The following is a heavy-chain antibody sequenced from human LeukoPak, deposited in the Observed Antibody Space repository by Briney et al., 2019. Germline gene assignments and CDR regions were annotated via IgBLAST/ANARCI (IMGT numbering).Heavy chain of an antibody. CDR3: ARRADYYDSSAYYS. CDR1: GYIFTGYY. CDR2: LNSNSGNT. J-gene: IGHJ4*02. D-gene: IGHD3-22*01. V-gene: IGHV1-8*02. Sequence: ASVKVSCKASGYIFTGYYMHWVRQAPGQGLEWMGRLNSNSGNTGYAQKFQGRVTMTRNTSISTAYMELSSLRSEDTAVYYCARRADYYDSSAYYSWGQGTLVTVSS.